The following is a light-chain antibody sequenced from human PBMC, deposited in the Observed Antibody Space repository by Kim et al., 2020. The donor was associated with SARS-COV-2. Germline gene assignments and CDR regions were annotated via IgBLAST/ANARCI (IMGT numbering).Light chain of an antibody. V-gene: IGLV2-23*02. J-gene: IGLJ1*01. CDR1: SGDVGKYDL. CDR3: FSYARSSTYV. CDR2: VVS. Sequence: QSALAQPASVSGSPGQSITIPCTGTSGDVGKYDLVSWYQQHPGKAPRLMIYVVSKRPSGVSDRFSGSKSGNTASLTISGLQAEDEADYYCFSYARSSTYVFGTGTKVTVL.